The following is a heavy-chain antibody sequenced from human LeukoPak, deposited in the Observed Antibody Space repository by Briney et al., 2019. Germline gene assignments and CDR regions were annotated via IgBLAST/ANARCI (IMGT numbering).Heavy chain of an antibody. J-gene: IGHJ4*02. Sequence: SETLSLTCTVSGGSISSGGYYWSWIRQHPGKGLEWIGYIYYSGSTNYNPSLKSRVTMSVDTSKNQFSLKLSSVTAADTAVYYCARFHGWWNRIDYWGQGTLVTVSS. D-gene: IGHD1/OR15-1a*01. V-gene: IGHV4-61*08. CDR1: GGSISSGGYY. CDR3: ARFHGWWNRIDY. CDR2: IYYSGST.